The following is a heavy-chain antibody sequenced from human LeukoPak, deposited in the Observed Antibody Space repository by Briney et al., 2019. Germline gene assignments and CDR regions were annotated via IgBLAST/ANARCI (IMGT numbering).Heavy chain of an antibody. CDR1: GYTFTSYD. D-gene: IGHD5-24*01. J-gene: IGHJ5*02. V-gene: IGHV1-8*01. CDR2: MNPNSGNK. CDR3: ANGYRFDP. Sequence: ASVNVSCKASGYTFTSYDINGVRQATGQGLEWMGWMNPNSGNKGYAQKFQGRVTITSNTSISTAYMELRSLRSEDTAVYYCANGYRFDPWGQGTLVTVSS.